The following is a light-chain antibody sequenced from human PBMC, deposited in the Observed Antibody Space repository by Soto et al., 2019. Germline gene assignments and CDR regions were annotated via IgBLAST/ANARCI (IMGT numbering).Light chain of an antibody. CDR1: QNVRDSF. V-gene: IGKV3-20*01. CDR3: QQYGSSPYT. J-gene: IGKJ2*01. CDR2: AAT. Sequence: EIVLTQSPDTLSLSPGERAALSCRASQNVRDSFLAWYQQKPGQSPRLLIYAATSRATGVPERFSGSGSETDFPLTIYRLEPEDFAVYYCQQYGSSPYTFGQGTKLEIK.